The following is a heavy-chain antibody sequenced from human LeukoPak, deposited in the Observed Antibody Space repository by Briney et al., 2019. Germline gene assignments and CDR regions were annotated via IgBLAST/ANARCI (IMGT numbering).Heavy chain of an antibody. CDR3: ARVVTMVRGVIITEYFQH. CDR1: SGSVNNYY. J-gene: IGHJ1*01. V-gene: IGHV4-4*07. D-gene: IGHD3-10*01. CDR2: ISSSGST. Sequence: SETLSLTCTVSSGSVNNYYWSWIRQPAGEGLEWIGRISSSGSTNYNPSLKSRVTISVDTSMNQFSLKLSSVTAADTAVYDCARVVTMVRGVIITEYFQHWGQGTLVTVSS.